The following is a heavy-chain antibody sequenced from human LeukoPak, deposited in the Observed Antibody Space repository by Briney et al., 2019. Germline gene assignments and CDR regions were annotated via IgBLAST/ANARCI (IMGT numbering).Heavy chain of an antibody. Sequence: GGSLRLSCAASGFTFSTYAIHWVRQAPGKGLEWVSVIYSGGNTYYADSVRGRFTIPRDNSKNTLYLLMNSLRAEDTAVYYCARDLYYYDSSGYLRWGQGTLVTVSS. D-gene: IGHD3-22*01. CDR3: ARDLYYYDSSGYLR. CDR2: IYSGGNT. V-gene: IGHV3-53*01. J-gene: IGHJ4*02. CDR1: GFTFSTYA.